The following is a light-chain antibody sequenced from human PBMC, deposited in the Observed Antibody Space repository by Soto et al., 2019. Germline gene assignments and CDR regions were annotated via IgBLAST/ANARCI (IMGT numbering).Light chain of an antibody. J-gene: IGKJ1*01. CDR2: GAS. CDR1: QSVSSSY. Sequence: EIVLTQSPGTLSLSPGERATLSCRASQSVSSSYLAWYQQKPGQAPRLLIYGASSRATGIPDRFSGSGSGTDFTLTISRLEPEDFAVYYCQQYGSSPWTFGQGPK. V-gene: IGKV3-20*01. CDR3: QQYGSSPWT.